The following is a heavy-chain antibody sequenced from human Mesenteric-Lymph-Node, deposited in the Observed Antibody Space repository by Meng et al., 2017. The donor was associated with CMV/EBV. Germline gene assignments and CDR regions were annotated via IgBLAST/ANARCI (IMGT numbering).Heavy chain of an antibody. CDR2: IYWDDDK. CDR3: AHKYCSGGSCSPFDY. J-gene: IGHJ4*02. V-gene: IGHV2-5*02. D-gene: IGHD2-15*01. Sequence: SGFSLTTGGVGVGWIRQPPGKALEWLAVIYWDDDKRYSPSLTSRLTLTKDTSKNQVVLTMTNMDPVDTGTYYCAHKYCSGGSCSPFDYWGPGTLVTVSS. CDR1: GFSLTTGGVG.